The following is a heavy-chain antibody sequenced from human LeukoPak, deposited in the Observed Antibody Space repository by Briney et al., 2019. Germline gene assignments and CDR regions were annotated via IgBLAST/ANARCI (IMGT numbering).Heavy chain of an antibody. D-gene: IGHD3-10*01. V-gene: IGHV3-9*01. Sequence: QPGGSLRLSCAASGFTFDDYAMHWVRQAPGKGLEWVSGFSWNGGIIGYADSVKGRFTISRDNAKNSLYLQMNSLRAEDTALYYCAKADYGSGTYYNVRYFDSWGQGTLVTVSS. J-gene: IGHJ4*02. CDR1: GFTFDDYA. CDR3: AKADYGSGTYYNVRYFDS. CDR2: FSWNGGII.